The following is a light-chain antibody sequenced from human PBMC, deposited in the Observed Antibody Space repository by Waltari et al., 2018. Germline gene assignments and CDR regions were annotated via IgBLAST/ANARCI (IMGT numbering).Light chain of an antibody. V-gene: IGLV3-19*01. CDR1: SLRNYY. J-gene: IGLJ2*01. CDR2: GKN. CDR3: NSRDSSGNHYVV. Sequence: SSELTQDPAVSVALGQTVRITCQGDSLRNYYASWYQQKPGQAPILVIYGKNNRPPGIPDRFSGSSLGNTASLTITGAQAEDEADYYCNSRDSSGNHYVVFGGGTKLTVL.